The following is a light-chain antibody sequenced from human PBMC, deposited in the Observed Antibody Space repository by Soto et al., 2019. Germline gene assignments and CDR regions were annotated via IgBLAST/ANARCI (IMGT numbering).Light chain of an antibody. CDR1: QSVSNNY. Sequence: EIVLTQSPGTLSLSPGERATLSCRASQSVSNNYLAWYQQKPGQAPRLLLYVASNRATGIPDRFSGSGSGTDFTLTISRLEPEDFAVYYCQQYGSSGTFGQGTKVEIK. V-gene: IGKV3-20*01. J-gene: IGKJ1*01. CDR2: VAS. CDR3: QQYGSSGT.